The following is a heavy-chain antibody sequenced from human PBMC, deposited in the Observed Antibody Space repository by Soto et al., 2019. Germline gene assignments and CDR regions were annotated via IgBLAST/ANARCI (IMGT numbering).Heavy chain of an antibody. CDR3: ARRLRTNYYSMDV. CDR2: IYYSGST. Sequence: SETLSLTCTVSGGSISSYYWSWIRQPPGKGLEWIGYIYYSGSTNYNPSLKSRVTISVDTSKNQFSLKLSSVTTADTAVYYCARRLRTNYYSMDVWGQGTTVTVSS. J-gene: IGHJ6*02. V-gene: IGHV4-59*01. CDR1: GGSISSYY.